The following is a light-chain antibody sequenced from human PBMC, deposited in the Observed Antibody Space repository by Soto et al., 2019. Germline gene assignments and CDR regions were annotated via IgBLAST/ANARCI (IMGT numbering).Light chain of an antibody. Sequence: DIQMTQSPSSLSASVGDRVTITCRASQGISHYLAWYQQKPGKVPKLLIYAESTLQSGVPSRFSGSGSGTDFTLAISSLQPEDVATYYCQKYNSAPHTFGQGTKVEIK. V-gene: IGKV1-27*01. CDR2: AES. CDR1: QGISHY. CDR3: QKYNSAPHT. J-gene: IGKJ1*01.